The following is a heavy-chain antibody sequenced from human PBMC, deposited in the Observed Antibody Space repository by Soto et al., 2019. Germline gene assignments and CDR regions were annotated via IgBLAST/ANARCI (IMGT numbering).Heavy chain of an antibody. J-gene: IGHJ5*02. Sequence: GASVKVSCKASGYTFTSYDINWVRQATGQGLEWMGWMNPNSGNTGYAQKFQGRVTMTRNTSISTAYMELSSLRSEDTAVYYCARAYCSGGCCYPGPWGQGTLVTVSS. CDR2: MNPNSGNT. D-gene: IGHD2-15*01. V-gene: IGHV1-8*01. CDR1: GYTFTSYD. CDR3: ARAYCSGGCCYPGP.